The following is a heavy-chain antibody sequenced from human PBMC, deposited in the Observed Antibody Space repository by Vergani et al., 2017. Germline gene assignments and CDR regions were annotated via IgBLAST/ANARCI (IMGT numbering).Heavy chain of an antibody. D-gene: IGHD1-1*01. J-gene: IGHJ4*02. CDR1: GFTFISYA. Sequence: EVQLLESGGGFVQPGGSLRLSCAASGFTFISYAMSWVRQAPGKGLEWVACISGSGAGTHYADSVKGRFTISRDNLENTLYLQMNSLRAEDTAVYYCAEDRVLPTGPFDFWGQETLVIVSS. CDR2: ISGSGAGT. CDR3: AEDRVLPTGPFDF. V-gene: IGHV3-23*01.